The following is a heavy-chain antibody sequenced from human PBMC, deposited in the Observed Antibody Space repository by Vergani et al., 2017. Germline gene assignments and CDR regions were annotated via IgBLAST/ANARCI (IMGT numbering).Heavy chain of an antibody. J-gene: IGHJ5*02. CDR1: GGSISSYY. Sequence: QVQLQESGPGLVKPSETLSLTCTVSGGSISSYYWSWIRQPAGKGLEWIGGIYTSGSTNYNPSLKSRVTMSVDTSKNQFSLKLSSVTAADTAVYYCARDRGYYDSSGYCYVNWFDPWGQGTLVTVSS. CDR3: ARDRGYYDSSGYCYVNWFDP. D-gene: IGHD3-22*01. CDR2: IYTSGST. V-gene: IGHV4-4*07.